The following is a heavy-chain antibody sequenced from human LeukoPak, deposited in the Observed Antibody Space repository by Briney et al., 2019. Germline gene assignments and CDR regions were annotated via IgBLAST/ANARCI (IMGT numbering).Heavy chain of an antibody. D-gene: IGHD3-22*01. CDR2: IYYSGST. J-gene: IGHJ4*02. CDR1: GGSISSYY. CDR3: ARARYDSSGYRFDY. Sequence: AETLSLTCSVSGGSISSYYWISIRQPPGNGLESIWYIYYSGSTNYNPSLKSRVTISVDTSKNQFSLKLSSVTAADTAVYYCARARYDSSGYRFDYWGQGTLVTVSS. V-gene: IGHV4-59*01.